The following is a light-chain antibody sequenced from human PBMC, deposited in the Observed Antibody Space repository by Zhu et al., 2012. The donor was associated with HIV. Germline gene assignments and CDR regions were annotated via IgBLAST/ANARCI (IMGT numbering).Light chain of an antibody. Sequence: EIVLTQSPGTLSLSPGERATLSCRASQSVSSSYLAWYQQKPGQAPRLLIYAASSRATGITDQFSGSGSGTDFTLTIRRLDPEDFAVYYCQHYGAAPWTFGQGTKVEIK. CDR3: QHYGAAPWT. J-gene: IGKJ1*01. CDR1: QSVSSSY. CDR2: AAS. V-gene: IGKV3-20*01.